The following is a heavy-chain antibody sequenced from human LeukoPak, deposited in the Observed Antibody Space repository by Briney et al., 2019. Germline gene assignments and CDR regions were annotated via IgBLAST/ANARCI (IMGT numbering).Heavy chain of an antibody. CDR1: GGSISSNY. J-gene: IGHJ3*02. Sequence: SETLSLTCTVSGGSISSNYWNWIRQPAGKGLEWIGRIYFSGSSKYNPSLKSRVTMSVDTSQNQFSLKLSSVTAADAAIYYCARDRGYSDYGDVFDIWGQGTTVIVSS. CDR2: IYFSGSS. V-gene: IGHV4-4*07. CDR3: ARDRGYSDYGDVFDI. D-gene: IGHD4-11*01.